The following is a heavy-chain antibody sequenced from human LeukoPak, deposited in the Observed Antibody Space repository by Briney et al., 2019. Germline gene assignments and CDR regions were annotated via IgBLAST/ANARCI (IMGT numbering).Heavy chain of an antibody. Sequence: PGGSLRLSCAASGFTVSSNCMSWVRQAPGKGLEWVSIIYSGGSTYYANSVKGRFTISRDNSKNTVSLQMNSLRAQDTAVYYCARVPYGNYHYFYMDVWGKGTTVTVSS. CDR3: ARVPYGNYHYFYMDV. CDR1: GFTVSSNC. CDR2: IYSGGST. D-gene: IGHD3-10*01. V-gene: IGHV3-53*01. J-gene: IGHJ6*03.